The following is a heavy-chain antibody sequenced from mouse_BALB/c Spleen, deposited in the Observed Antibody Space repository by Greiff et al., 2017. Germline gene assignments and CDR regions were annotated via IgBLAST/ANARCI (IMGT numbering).Heavy chain of an antibody. V-gene: IGHV5-6-3*01. CDR2: INSNGGST. Sequence: EVKLVESGGGLVQPGGSLKLSCAASGFTFSSYGMSWVRQTPDKRLELVATINSNGGSTYYPDSVKGRFTISRDNAKNTLYLQMSSLKSEDTAMYDCAREGAYYRYDGYFDVWGAGTTVTVSS. CDR1: GFTFSSYG. J-gene: IGHJ1*01. CDR3: AREGAYYRYDGYFDV. D-gene: IGHD2-14*01.